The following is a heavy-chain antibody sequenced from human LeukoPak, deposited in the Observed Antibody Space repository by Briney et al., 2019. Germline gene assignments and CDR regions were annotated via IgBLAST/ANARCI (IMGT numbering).Heavy chain of an antibody. D-gene: IGHD6-19*01. CDR1: GDSVSSNSAA. J-gene: IGHJ4*02. Sequence: SQTLSLTCVISGDSVSSNSAAWNWIRQSPSRGLEWLGRTYYRSKWYNDYAVSVKSRITINPDTSKNQFSLQLNSVTPEDTAVYYCAREAVRGSGWPATFDYWGQGTLVTVSS. CDR3: AREAVRGSGWPATFDY. CDR2: TYYRSKWYN. V-gene: IGHV6-1*01.